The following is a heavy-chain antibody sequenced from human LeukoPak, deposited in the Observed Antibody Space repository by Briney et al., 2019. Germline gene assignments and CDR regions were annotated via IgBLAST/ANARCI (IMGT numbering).Heavy chain of an antibody. Sequence: VASVKVSCKVSGYTLTELSMHWVRQAPGKGLEWMGGFDPEDGETIYAQKLQGRVTMTEDTSTDTAYMELSSLRSDDTAVYYCARDRSTSNYYMDVWGKGTTVTVSS. CDR2: FDPEDGET. CDR1: GYTLTELS. J-gene: IGHJ6*03. V-gene: IGHV1-24*01. CDR3: ARDRSTSNYYMDV.